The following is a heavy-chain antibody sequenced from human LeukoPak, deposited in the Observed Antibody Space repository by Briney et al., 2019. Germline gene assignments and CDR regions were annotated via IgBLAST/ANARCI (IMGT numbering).Heavy chain of an antibody. CDR3: AKISRIAAAGPYYYYGMDV. CDR1: GFTFSSYA. D-gene: IGHD6-13*01. Sequence: GGSLRLSCAASGFTFSSYAMHWVRQAPGKGLEWVAVISYDGSNKYYADSVKGRFTISRDNSKNTLYLQMNSLRAEDTAVYYCAKISRIAAAGPYYYYGMDVWGQGTTVTVSS. V-gene: IGHV3-30-3*02. J-gene: IGHJ6*02. CDR2: ISYDGSNK.